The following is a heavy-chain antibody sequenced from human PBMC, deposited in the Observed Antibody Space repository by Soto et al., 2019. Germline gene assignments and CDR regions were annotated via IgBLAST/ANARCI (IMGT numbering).Heavy chain of an antibody. D-gene: IGHD6-13*01. J-gene: IGHJ5*02. Sequence: GESLKISCKGSGYCFASYWITWVRQMPGKGLEWIGSIYPDDSAARYSPSFQGQVTISVDKSISTAYLQWSSLKASDTAIYYCARRSKEIIRSYWFDPWGQGTLGTLSS. CDR1: GYCFASYW. V-gene: IGHV5-51*01. CDR3: ARRSKEIIRSYWFDP. CDR2: IYPDDSAA.